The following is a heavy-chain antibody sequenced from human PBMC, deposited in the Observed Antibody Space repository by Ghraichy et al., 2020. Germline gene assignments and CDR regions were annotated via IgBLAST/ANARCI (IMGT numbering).Heavy chain of an antibody. D-gene: IGHD6-13*01. CDR2: IYPGDADT. CDR1: GYNFANYW. CDR3: ARHDSERYSSTYPFDY. Sequence: GGSLRLSCKGSGYNFANYWIGWVRQMPGKGLEWMGIIYPGDADTRYNPSFQGRVTISADKSISTAYLQWRSLEASDTAMYYCARHDSERYSSTYPFDYWGRGTLVTVSS. V-gene: IGHV5-51*01. J-gene: IGHJ4*02.